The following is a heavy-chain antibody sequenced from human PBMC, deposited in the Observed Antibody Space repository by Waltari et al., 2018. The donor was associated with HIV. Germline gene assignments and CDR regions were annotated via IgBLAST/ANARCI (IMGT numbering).Heavy chain of an antibody. V-gene: IGHV3-53*03. CDR1: NLSISGQH. CDR2: IYPDDTT. D-gene: IGHD2-21*02. CDR3: ATGVRYYGP. Sequence: EVLLAESGGGLIQPGGYLGLSCTASNLSISGQHVTWIRQPPGGALEWVAVIYPDDTTHYADSVSGRFTISRAKSRTKVFLLMNSLFVDDTATYFCATGVRYYGPWGQGTRVTVSS. J-gene: IGHJ5*02.